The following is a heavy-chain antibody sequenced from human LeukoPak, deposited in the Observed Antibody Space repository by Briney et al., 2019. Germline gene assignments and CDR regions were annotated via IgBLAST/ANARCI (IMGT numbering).Heavy chain of an antibody. V-gene: IGHV3-53*01. Sequence: GGSLRLSCAASGFIVSRNYMSWVRQAPGKGLEWVSVIYSGGITYSADSVKGRFTISRDNSKNTLYLQMNSLRAEDTAVYYCARSLRISMTVVEIGVFDIWGQGTMVTASS. CDR2: IYSGGIT. CDR3: ARSLRISMTVVEIGVFDI. CDR1: GFIVSRNY. J-gene: IGHJ3*02. D-gene: IGHD3-22*01.